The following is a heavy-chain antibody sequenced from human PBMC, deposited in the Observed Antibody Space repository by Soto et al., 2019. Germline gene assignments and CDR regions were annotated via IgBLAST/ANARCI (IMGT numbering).Heavy chain of an antibody. J-gene: IGHJ5*02. V-gene: IGHV4-34*01. Sequence: WGTLSLTCSVYGGSFSGYYVCWILQPPGKGLEWIGEINHSGSTNYNPSLKSRVTISVDTSKNQFSLKLSSVTAADTAVYYCARVSGITMVRGPLFTCFAPWAQG. D-gene: IGHD3-10*01. CDR2: INHSGST. CDR3: ARVSGITMVRGPLFTCFAP. CDR1: GGSFSGYY.